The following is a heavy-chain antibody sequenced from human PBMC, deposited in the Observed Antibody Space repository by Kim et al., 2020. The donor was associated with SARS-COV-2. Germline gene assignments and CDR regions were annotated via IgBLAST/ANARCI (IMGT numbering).Heavy chain of an antibody. J-gene: IGHJ6*02. V-gene: IGHV4-59*13. CDR2: IYYSGST. Sequence: SETLSLTCTVSGGSISSYYWSWIRQPPGKGLEWIGYIYYSGSTNYNPSLKSRVTISVDTSKNQFSLKLSSVTAADTAVYYCASSTVTTDLYGMDVWGQGTTVTVSS. D-gene: IGHD4-4*01. CDR1: GGSISSYY. CDR3: ASSTVTTDLYGMDV.